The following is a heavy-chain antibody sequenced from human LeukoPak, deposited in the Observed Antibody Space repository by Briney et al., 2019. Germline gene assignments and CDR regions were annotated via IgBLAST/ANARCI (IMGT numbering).Heavy chain of an antibody. D-gene: IGHD3-22*01. V-gene: IGHV6-1*01. CDR2: TYYRSKRYN. CDR1: GDRVSSNSAA. CDR3: ARGGNYYDSSGYSTFEFGY. Sequence: SQTLSLSCAISGDRVSSNSAAWNWIRQSPSRGLEWLGRTYYRSKRYNDYAVSVKSRITINPDTSKNQFSLQLNSVTPEDTAVYYCARGGNYYDSSGYSTFEFGYWGQGTLVTVSS. J-gene: IGHJ4*02.